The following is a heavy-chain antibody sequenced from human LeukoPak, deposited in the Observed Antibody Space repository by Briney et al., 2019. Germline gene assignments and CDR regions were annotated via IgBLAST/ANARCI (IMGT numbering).Heavy chain of an antibody. CDR1: GFTFSSYE. Sequence: PGGSLRLSCAASGFTFSSYEMNWVRQAPGKGLEWVSYISSSGSTIYYADSVKGRFTISRDNAKNSLYLQMNSLRAEDTAVYYCARVGGDYGPFDYWGQGTLVTVSS. J-gene: IGHJ4*02. D-gene: IGHD4-17*01. V-gene: IGHV3-48*03. CDR3: ARVGGDYGPFDY. CDR2: ISSSGSTI.